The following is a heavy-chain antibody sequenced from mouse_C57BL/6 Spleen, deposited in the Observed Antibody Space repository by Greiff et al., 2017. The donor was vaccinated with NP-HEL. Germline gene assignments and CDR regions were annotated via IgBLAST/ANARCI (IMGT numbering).Heavy chain of an antibody. CDR3: ARFRWFAY. V-gene: IGHV1-18*01. CDR1: GYTFTDYN. J-gene: IGHJ3*01. Sequence: VQLQQSGPELVKPGASVKMSCKASGYTFTDYNMHWVKQSHGKSLEWIGNINPSNGGTNYNEKFKSKATLTVDKSSSTAYMQLSSLTSEDSAVYYCARFRWFAYWGQGTLVTVSA. CDR2: INPSNGGT.